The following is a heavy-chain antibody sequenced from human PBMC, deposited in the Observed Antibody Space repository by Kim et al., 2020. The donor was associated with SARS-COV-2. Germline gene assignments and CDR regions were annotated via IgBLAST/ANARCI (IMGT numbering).Heavy chain of an antibody. V-gene: IGHV3-74*01. CDR2: INSDGSST. CDR1: GFTFSSYW. Sequence: GGSLRLSCAASGFTFSSYWMHWVRQAPGKGLVWVSRINSDGSSTSYADSVKGRFTISRDNAKNTLYLQMNSLRAEDTAVYYCARDCYGDYCYYYGMDVWGQGTTVTVSS. J-gene: IGHJ6*02. CDR3: ARDCYGDYCYYYGMDV. D-gene: IGHD4-17*01.